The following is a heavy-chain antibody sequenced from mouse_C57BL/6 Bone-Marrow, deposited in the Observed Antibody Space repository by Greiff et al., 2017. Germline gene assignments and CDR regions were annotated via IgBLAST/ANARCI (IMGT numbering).Heavy chain of an antibody. CDR1: GYTFTSYG. J-gene: IGHJ4*01. CDR3: AIQLFYAMDY. CDR2: IYPRSGNT. Sequence: QVQLQQSGAELARPGASVKLSCKASGYTFTSYGISWVKQRTGQGLEWIGEIYPRSGNTYYNEKFKGKATLTADKSSSTAYMELRSLTSEDSAVYFCAIQLFYAMDYWGQGTSVTVSS. V-gene: IGHV1-81*01. D-gene: IGHD3-1*01.